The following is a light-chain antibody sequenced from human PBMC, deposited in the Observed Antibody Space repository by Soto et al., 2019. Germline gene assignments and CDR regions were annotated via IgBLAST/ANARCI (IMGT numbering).Light chain of an antibody. CDR1: QSVGSY. J-gene: IGKJ1*01. CDR3: QQRKT. Sequence: EIVLTQSPGTLSLSPGERATLSCRASQSVGSYLAWYQQKPGQTPRLIIYDVSKRATGIPARFSGSGSGTDFTLTISSVGPEDFAVYYCQQRKTFGQGTKVDIK. CDR2: DVS. V-gene: IGKV3-11*01.